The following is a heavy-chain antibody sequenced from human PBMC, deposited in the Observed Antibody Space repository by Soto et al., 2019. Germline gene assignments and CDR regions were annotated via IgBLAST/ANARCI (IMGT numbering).Heavy chain of an antibody. J-gene: IGHJ3*02. D-gene: IGHD3-22*01. Sequence: GGSLRLSCAASGFTFSSYGIHWVRQAPGKGLEWVSVISYSGTNKYYAESVKGRFTISRDNSKNTLYLQMNSLRAEDTAVYYCAKRRDSSTDYYSAFDIWGQGTMVTVSS. CDR2: ISYSGTNK. CDR3: AKRRDSSTDYYSAFDI. V-gene: IGHV3-30*18. CDR1: GFTFSSYG.